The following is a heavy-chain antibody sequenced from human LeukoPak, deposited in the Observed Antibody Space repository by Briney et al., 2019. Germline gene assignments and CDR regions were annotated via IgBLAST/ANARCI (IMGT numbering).Heavy chain of an antibody. CDR3: ARETITMVRGVIVNWFDP. V-gene: IGHV1-18*01. CDR2: ISAYNGNT. J-gene: IGHJ5*02. CDR1: DYTFTSYG. Sequence: ASVKVSCKASDYTFTSYGISWVRQAPGQGLEWMGWISAYNGNTNYAQKLQGRVTMTTDTSTSTAYMELRSLRSDDTAVYYCARETITMVRGVIVNWFDPWGQGTLVTVSS. D-gene: IGHD3-10*01.